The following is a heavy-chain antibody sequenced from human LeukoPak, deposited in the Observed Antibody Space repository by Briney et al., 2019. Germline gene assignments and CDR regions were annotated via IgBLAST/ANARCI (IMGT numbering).Heavy chain of an antibody. D-gene: IGHD3-22*01. Sequence: GASVKVSCKASGGTFSSYAISWVRQAPGQGLEWMGGIIPIFGTANYAQKFQGRVTITADKSTSTAYMELSSLRSDDTAVYYCAKSNYYDTPVGSRDAFDIWGQGTMVTVSS. CDR1: GGTFSSYA. CDR3: AKSNYYDTPVGSRDAFDI. V-gene: IGHV1-69*06. CDR2: IIPIFGTA. J-gene: IGHJ3*02.